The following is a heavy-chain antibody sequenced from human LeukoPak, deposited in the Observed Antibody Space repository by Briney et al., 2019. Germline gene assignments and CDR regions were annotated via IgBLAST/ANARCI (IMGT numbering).Heavy chain of an antibody. J-gene: IGHJ3*02. V-gene: IGHV1-69*10. D-gene: IGHD3-22*01. CDR3: AAVPRNYYYDSSGDPTGDAFGI. CDR2: FIPILGTA. CDR1: GGTFSDYA. Sequence: ASVKVSCKASGGTFSDYALNWVRQAPGQGLEWMGVFIPILGTANSTQKFQERVTITRDMSTSTAYMELSSLRSEDTAVYYCAAVPRNYYYDSSGDPTGDAFGIWGQGTMVTVSS.